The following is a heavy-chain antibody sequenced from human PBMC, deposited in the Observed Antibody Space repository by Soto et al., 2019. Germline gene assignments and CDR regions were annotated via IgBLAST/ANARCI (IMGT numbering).Heavy chain of an antibody. D-gene: IGHD6-19*01. CDR3: ARDGIQWLVGGTFDY. V-gene: IGHV3-33*01. CDR1: GFTFSSYG. Sequence: QVQLVESGGGVVQPGRSLRLSCAASGFTFSSYGMHWVRQAPGKGLEWVAVIWYDGSNKYYADSVKGRFTISRDNSKNTLYLQMNSLRAEDTAVYYCARDGIQWLVGGTFDYWGQGTLVTVSS. J-gene: IGHJ4*02. CDR2: IWYDGSNK.